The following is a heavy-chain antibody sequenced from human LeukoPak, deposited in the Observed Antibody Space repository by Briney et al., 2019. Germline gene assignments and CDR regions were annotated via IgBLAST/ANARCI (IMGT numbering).Heavy chain of an antibody. J-gene: IGHJ4*02. CDR3: ARDPTEDFDY. V-gene: IGHV3-7*01. CDR2: IQQDETEK. D-gene: IGHD1-1*01. CDR1: GFTFSSYW. Sequence: GGSLRRSCAASGFTFSSYWMSWVRQAPGKGREWVANIQQDETEKYYVDSVKGRFTISRDNAENSLYLQMNRLRAEGTAVYCGARDPTEDFDYGGQGPLVTVSS.